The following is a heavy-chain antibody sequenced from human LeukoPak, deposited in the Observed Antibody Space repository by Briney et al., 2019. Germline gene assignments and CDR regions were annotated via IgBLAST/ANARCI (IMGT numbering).Heavy chain of an antibody. CDR3: ARQVLIVAGRYGMDV. V-gene: IGHV1-18*01. J-gene: IGHJ6*02. CDR2: ISPYRGDT. D-gene: IGHD3-22*01. CDR1: GYIFNNYG. Sequence: GASVKVSCKASGYIFNNYGISWVRQAPGQGLEWMGWISPYRGDTEYAQRSQGRVTMTTDTSTSTAYMEVRSLRSDDTAVYYCARQVLIVAGRYGMDVWGQGTTVTVSS.